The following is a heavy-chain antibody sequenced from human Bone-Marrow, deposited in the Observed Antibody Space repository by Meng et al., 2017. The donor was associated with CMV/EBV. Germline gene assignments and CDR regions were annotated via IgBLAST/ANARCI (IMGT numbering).Heavy chain of an antibody. CDR2: MSFATGAT. D-gene: IGHD3-3*02. V-gene: IGHV1-2*02. CDR1: GHPLTGSY. Sequence: ASVKVSCKASGHPLTGSYMHWVRQAPGQGLEWMGWMSFATGATKSAQMYQGRVSLTRDTSINTIYMELSSLTFDDTAVYFCTRSGHFWGFDVWGQGTLVTVSS. J-gene: IGHJ3*01. CDR3: TRSGHFWGFDV.